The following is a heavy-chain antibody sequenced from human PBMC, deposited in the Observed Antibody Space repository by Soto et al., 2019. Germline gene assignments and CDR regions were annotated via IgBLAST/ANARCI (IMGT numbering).Heavy chain of an antibody. V-gene: IGHV4-39*01. Sequence: SETLSLTCSVSGYSVTSSDCYWAWIRQPPGKGLEWIGSMFYGGLTYYNPSLKSRVTLSVDTSKNQFSVRLNSVTAADTAVYYCAPLSVSLSGPYGIHVWGQGTTVTVSS. CDR3: APLSVSLSGPYGIHV. CDR2: MFYGGLT. CDR1: GYSVTSSDCY. J-gene: IGHJ6*02. D-gene: IGHD2-15*01.